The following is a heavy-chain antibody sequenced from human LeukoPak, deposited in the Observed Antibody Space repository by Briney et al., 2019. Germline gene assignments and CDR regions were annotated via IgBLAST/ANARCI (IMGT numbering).Heavy chain of an antibody. J-gene: IGHJ4*02. CDR1: GGSISSSSYY. V-gene: IGHV4-39*07. Sequence: SETLSLTCTVSGGSISSSSYYWGWIRQPPRKGLEWIGSIYYSGSTYYNPSLKSRVTISVDTSKNQFSLKLSSVTAADTAVYCCASGLDIVVVVAATPVFDYWGQGTLVTVSS. D-gene: IGHD2-15*01. CDR3: ASGLDIVVVVAATPVFDY. CDR2: IYYSGST.